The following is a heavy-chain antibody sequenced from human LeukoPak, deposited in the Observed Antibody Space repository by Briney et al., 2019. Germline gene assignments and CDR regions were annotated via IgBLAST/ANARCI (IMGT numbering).Heavy chain of an antibody. CDR2: ISGRGGST. V-gene: IGHV3-23*01. CDR3: AKGNSSWYEYYFDY. D-gene: IGHD6-13*01. J-gene: IGHJ4*02. Sequence: RSGGSLRLSCAASGFTFSSYAMSWVRQAPGKGLEWVSAISGRGGSTYYADSVKGRFTISRDNSKNTLYLQMNSLRAEDTAVYYCAKGNSSWYEYYFDYWGQGTLVTVSS. CDR1: GFTFSSYA.